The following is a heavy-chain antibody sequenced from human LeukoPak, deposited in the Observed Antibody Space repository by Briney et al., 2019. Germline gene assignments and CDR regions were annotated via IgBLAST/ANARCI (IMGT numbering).Heavy chain of an antibody. CDR2: IKQDGSGK. V-gene: IGHV3-7*01. D-gene: IGHD3-22*01. Sequence: GGSLRLSCAASGFTFSSYWMSWVRQAPGKGLEWVANIKQDGSGKYYVDSVKGRFTISRDNAKNSLYLQMNSLRAEDTAVYYCARDHFRQYYYDSSGYLDYWGQGALVTVSS. CDR3: ARDHFRQYYYDSSGYLDY. CDR1: GFTFSSYW. J-gene: IGHJ4*02.